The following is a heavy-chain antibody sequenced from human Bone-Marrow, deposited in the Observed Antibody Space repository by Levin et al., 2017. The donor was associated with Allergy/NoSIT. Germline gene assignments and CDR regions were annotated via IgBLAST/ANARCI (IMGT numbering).Heavy chain of an antibody. CDR3: ARFASKRSASSG. J-gene: IGHJ1*01. CDR2: ISGGSSTI. D-gene: IGHD2-21*01. V-gene: IGHV3-48*01. Sequence: GGSLRLSCAASGLSFSDSSMNWVRQAPGKGLEWISYISGGSSTIYYADSVKGRFTISRDNAKNSVYLQMNSLRPEDTALYYCARFASKRSASSGWGQGTLVTVSS. CDR1: GLSFSDSS.